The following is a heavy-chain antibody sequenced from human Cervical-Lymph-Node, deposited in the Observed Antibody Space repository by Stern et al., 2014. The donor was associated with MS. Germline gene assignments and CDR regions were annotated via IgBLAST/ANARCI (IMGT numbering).Heavy chain of an antibody. V-gene: IGHV3-9*01. Sequence: EVHLVESGGGLVQAGWSLRLSCAASGFTFDDYAMHWVRQAPGKGLEWVSGISWNSGSLDYADSVRGRFTISRDNAKTTLYLHMNSLRAEDTALYYCTKTLGGGDILTQALDVWGQGTMVTVSS. D-gene: IGHD2-21*02. CDR1: GFTFDDYA. CDR2: ISWNSGSL. J-gene: IGHJ3*01. CDR3: TKTLGGGDILTQALDV.